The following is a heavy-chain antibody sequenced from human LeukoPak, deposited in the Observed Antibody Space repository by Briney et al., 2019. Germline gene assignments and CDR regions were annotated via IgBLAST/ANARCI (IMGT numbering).Heavy chain of an antibody. Sequence: SETLSLTCTVSGGSISSYYWSWIRQPAGKGLEWIERIYTSGSTNYNPSLKSRVTMSVDTSKNQFSLKLSSVTAADTAVYYCARSRLLYDSSGYPDYWGQGTLVTVST. CDR1: GGSISSYY. CDR2: IYTSGST. J-gene: IGHJ4*02. D-gene: IGHD3-22*01. V-gene: IGHV4-4*07. CDR3: ARSRLLYDSSGYPDY.